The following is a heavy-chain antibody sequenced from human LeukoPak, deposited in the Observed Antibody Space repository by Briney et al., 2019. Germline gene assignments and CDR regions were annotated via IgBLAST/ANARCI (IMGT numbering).Heavy chain of an antibody. D-gene: IGHD4-17*01. CDR1: GGSFSGYY. J-gene: IGHJ6*03. CDR3: ARRARTTLTTFGLRERPSGGYYYYMDG. CDR2: INHSGST. V-gene: IGHV4-34*01. Sequence: SETLSLTCSVYGGSFSGYYWSWIRQPPGKGLEWMGEINHSGSTNHNPSPKSRVTISVDTTKNQFSLKLYSVTAADTDVYYCARRARTTLTTFGLRERPSGGYYYYMDGWGKGSTV.